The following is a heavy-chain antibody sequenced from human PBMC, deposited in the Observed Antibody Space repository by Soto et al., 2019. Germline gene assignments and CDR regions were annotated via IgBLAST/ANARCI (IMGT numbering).Heavy chain of an antibody. J-gene: IGHJ6*03. Sequence: ASVKVSCKTSGYTFISYGISWVRQAPGQGLEWMGWISGYNGNTNYAQKFQGRITMTTDTSTSTAFMELRSLRSDDTAIYYCARGTTVTGNYFYMEVWGKGTTVTVSS. D-gene: IGHD4-17*01. CDR1: GYTFISYG. CDR2: ISGYNGNT. V-gene: IGHV1-18*01. CDR3: ARGTTVTGNYFYMEV.